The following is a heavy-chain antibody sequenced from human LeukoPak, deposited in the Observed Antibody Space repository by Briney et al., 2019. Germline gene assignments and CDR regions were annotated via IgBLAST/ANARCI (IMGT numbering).Heavy chain of an antibody. J-gene: IGHJ4*02. CDR1: GFTFSSYG. D-gene: IGHD3-10*01. Sequence: GRSLRLSCAASGFTFSSYGMHWVRQVPGKGLEWVAVISYDGSNKYYADSVKGRFTISRDNSKNTLYLQMNSLRAEDTAVYYCAKDYGWFGELLFGNFDYWGQGTLVTVSS. CDR3: AKDYGWFGELLFGNFDY. CDR2: ISYDGSNK. V-gene: IGHV3-30*18.